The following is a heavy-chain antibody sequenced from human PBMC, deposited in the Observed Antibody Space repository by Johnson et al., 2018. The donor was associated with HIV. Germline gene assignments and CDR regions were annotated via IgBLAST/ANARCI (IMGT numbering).Heavy chain of an antibody. CDR1: GFTFSNYC. J-gene: IGHJ3*02. V-gene: IGHV3-30*02. CDR3: AKDVQVRGIVLMVTLFDAFDI. D-gene: IGHD2-8*01. CDR2: IRYDGSNK. Sequence: QVQLVESGGGVVQPGGSLRLSCAASGFTFSNYCMHWVRQPPGKGLEWVAFIRYDGSNKSYADSVKGRFTISRDTSKNTLYLQMNSLRAEDTAVYYCAKDVQVRGIVLMVTLFDAFDIWGQGTMVTVSS.